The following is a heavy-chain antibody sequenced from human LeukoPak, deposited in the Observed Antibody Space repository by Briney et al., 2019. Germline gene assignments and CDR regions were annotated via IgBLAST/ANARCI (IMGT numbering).Heavy chain of an antibody. CDR2: IYYSGST. CDR3: ARGFRVLRQGYYMDV. J-gene: IGHJ6*03. D-gene: IGHD5/OR15-5a*01. Sequence: SETLSLTCTVSGGSISSYYWTWIRQPPGKGLEWIGSIYYSGSTYYNPSLKSRVTISVDTSKNQFSLKLSSVTAADTAVYYCARGFRVLRQGYYMDVWGKGTTATVSS. V-gene: IGHV4-59*12. CDR1: GGSISSYY.